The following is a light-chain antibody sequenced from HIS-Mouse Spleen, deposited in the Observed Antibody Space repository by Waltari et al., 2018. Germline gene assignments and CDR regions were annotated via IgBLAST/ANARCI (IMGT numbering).Light chain of an antibody. CDR2: EGS. CDR1: SSDVGRYNL. V-gene: IGLV2-23*01. CDR3: CSYAGSNTYWV. J-gene: IGLJ3*02. Sequence: QSALTQPASVSGSPGQSITISCTGTSSDVGRYNLVSWYQQHPGKAPKLMIYEGSKRPSGVSNRFSGSKSGNTASLTISGLQAEDEADYYCCSYAGSNTYWVFGGGTKLTVL.